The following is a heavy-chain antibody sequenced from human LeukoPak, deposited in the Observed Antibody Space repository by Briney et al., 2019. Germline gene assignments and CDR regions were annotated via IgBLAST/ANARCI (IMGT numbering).Heavy chain of an antibody. CDR1: AYIFTTFG. Sequence: ASVKVSCKGSAYIFTTFGFTWVRQAPGQGLEWMGWISSNNGNTNYAQNLQGRVTMTTDTLTNTAYMELRSLRSDDTAVYYCVRGDYAANWFDPWGQGTLVTVSS. V-gene: IGHV1-18*01. CDR3: VRGDYAANWFDP. D-gene: IGHD4/OR15-4a*01. CDR2: ISSNNGNT. J-gene: IGHJ5*02.